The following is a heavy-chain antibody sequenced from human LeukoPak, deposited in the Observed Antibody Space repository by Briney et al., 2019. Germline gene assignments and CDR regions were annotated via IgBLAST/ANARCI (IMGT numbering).Heavy chain of an antibody. J-gene: IGHJ4*02. D-gene: IGHD3-22*01. CDR1: GYTFTGYY. CDR3: ARYKDYDSSGYYYYFDY. V-gene: IGHV1-2*02. CDR2: INPNSGGT. Sequence: ASVKVSCKASGYTFTGYYMHWVRQAPGQGLEWMGWINPNSGGTSYAQKFQGRVTMTRDTSISTAYMELSRLRSDDTAVYYCARYKDYDSSGYYYYFDYWGQGTLVTVSS.